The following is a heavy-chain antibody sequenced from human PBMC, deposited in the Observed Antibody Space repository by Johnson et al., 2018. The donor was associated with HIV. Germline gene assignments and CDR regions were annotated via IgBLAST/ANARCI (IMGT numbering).Heavy chain of an antibody. J-gene: IGHJ3*02. V-gene: IGHV3-11*04. CDR3: AREIIAAADDI. Sequence: QVQLVESGGGLVKPGGSLRLSCAASGFTFSGYYMSWIRQAPGKGLEWVSYIASSDSPIYYADSVKGRFTISRDNAQNSLYLQMNTLRAEATAVYYWAREIIAAADDIWGQGTMVTVSS. CDR1: GFTFSGYY. D-gene: IGHD6-13*01. CDR2: IASSDSPI.